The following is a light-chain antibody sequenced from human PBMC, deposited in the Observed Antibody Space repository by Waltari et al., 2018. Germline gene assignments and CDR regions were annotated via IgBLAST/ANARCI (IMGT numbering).Light chain of an antibody. Sequence: EIVLTQSTGPLSLSPGERAILSCRASHSVSSRYLAWYQQKPGQAPRLLIYGASSRATGIPDRFSGSGSGTDFTLTINTLEPEDSAMYYCQQYGSSPWTFGHGTRMEIK. CDR3: QQYGSSPWT. J-gene: IGKJ1*01. CDR1: HSVSSRY. V-gene: IGKV3-20*01. CDR2: GAS.